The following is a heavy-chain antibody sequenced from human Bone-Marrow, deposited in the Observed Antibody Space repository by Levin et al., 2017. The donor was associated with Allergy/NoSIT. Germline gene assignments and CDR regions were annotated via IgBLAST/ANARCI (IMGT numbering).Heavy chain of an antibody. J-gene: IGHJ4*02. CDR3: ARASGLFNDY. CDR2: ITSKAYGGAS. Sequence: GESLKISCTVSGFTFGDYSMTWFRQAPGKGLEWVAFITSKAYGGASEYAASVKGRHTISRDDSKSIAYLQMDSLKTEDTAVYFCARASGLFNDYWGQGTLVTVSS. D-gene: IGHD3-10*01. CDR1: GFTFGDYS. V-gene: IGHV3-49*03.